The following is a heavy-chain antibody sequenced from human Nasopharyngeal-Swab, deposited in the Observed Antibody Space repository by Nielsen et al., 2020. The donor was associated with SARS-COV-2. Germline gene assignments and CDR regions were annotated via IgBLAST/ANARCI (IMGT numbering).Heavy chain of an antibody. J-gene: IGHJ6*02. Sequence: GESLKISCAASGSTFDDYGMSWVRQVPGKGLEWVSGISRNGANTAYPDSVKGRFTISRDNARNSLYLQMNSLRAEDTALYHCAREGGYCSGGSCPYYGMDVWGQGTTVTVSS. CDR3: AREGGYCSGGSCPYYGMDV. CDR1: GSTFDDYG. V-gene: IGHV3-20*01. D-gene: IGHD2-15*01. CDR2: ISRNGANT.